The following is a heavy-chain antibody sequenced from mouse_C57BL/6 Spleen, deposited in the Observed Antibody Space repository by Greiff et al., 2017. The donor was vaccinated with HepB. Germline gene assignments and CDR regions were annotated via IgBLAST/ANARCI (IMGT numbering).Heavy chain of an antibody. D-gene: IGHD4-1*02. CDR2: ISSGSSTI. CDR3: AKWEWDY. Sequence: EVKLVESGGGLVKPGGSLKLFCAASGFTFSDYGMHWVRQAPEKGLEWVAYISSGSSTIYYADTVKGRFTISRDNAKNTLFLQMTSLRSEDTAMYYCAKWEWDYWGQGTTLTVSS. J-gene: IGHJ2*01. CDR1: GFTFSDYG. V-gene: IGHV5-17*01.